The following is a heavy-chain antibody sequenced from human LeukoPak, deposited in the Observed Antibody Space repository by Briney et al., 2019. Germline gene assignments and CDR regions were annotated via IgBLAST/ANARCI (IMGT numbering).Heavy chain of an antibody. V-gene: IGHV3-66*02. Sequence: GGSLRLSCAASGFTVSSNYMSWVRQAPGKGLEWVSVIYSGGSTYYADSVKGRFTISRDNSKNTLYLQMNSLRAEDTAVYYCARDPYGSGSYYRDFDYWGQGTLVTVSS. CDR1: GFTVSSNY. CDR2: IYSGGST. D-gene: IGHD3-10*01. CDR3: ARDPYGSGSYYRDFDY. J-gene: IGHJ4*02.